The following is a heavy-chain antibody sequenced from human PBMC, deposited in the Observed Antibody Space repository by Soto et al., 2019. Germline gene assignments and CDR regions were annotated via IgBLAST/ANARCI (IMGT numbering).Heavy chain of an antibody. J-gene: IGHJ4*02. CDR3: ARRYGYYFDY. V-gene: IGHV4-59*08. CDR1: GGSISSYY. D-gene: IGHD4-17*01. CDR2: IYYSGST. Sequence: PFETLSLTCTVSGGSISSYYWSWIRQPPGKGLEWIGYIYYSGSTNYNPSLKSRVTISVDTSKNQLSLKLRSVTAADTAVYYCARRYGYYFDYWGQGTLVTVSS.